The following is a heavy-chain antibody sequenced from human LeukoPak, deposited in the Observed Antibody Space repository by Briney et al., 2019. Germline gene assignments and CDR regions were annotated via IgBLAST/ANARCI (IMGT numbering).Heavy chain of an antibody. CDR2: INHSGST. V-gene: IGHV4-34*01. D-gene: IGHD3-10*01. J-gene: IGHJ6*04. CDR3: ARDHYYGSGSYGDYYYGMDV. CDR1: GGSFSGYY. Sequence: PSETLSLTCAVYGGSFSGYYWSWIRQPPGKGLEWIGEINHSGSTNYNPSLKSRVTISVDTSENQFSLKLSSVTAADTAVYYCARDHYYGSGSYGDYYYGMDVWGKGTTVTVSS.